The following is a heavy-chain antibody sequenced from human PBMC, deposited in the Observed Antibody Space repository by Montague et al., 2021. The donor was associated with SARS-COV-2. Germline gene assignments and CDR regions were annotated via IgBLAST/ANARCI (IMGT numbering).Heavy chain of an antibody. V-gene: IGHV4-59*08. J-gene: IGHJ6*02. CDR3: AAQSDYYYYSLDV. CDR1: GGSIRNYY. CDR2: IYDSGNA. Sequence: SETLSLTCAVSGGSIRNYYWSWIRQPPGRGLEWIAYIYDSGNADYNPSLKSRVTILVDTSKNQFSLKLSSVTAADTAVYYCAAQSDYYYYSLDVWGQGTTATVS.